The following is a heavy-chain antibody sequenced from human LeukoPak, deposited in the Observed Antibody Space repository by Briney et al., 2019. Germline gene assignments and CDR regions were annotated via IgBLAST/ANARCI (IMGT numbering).Heavy chain of an antibody. Sequence: GGSLRLPCVVSGFTFIRNGMSWVRQAPGKGLEWVSSISGISGTIYIADSVKGRFIISRDISKNTLYLQMTNLRAEDTAVYYCTKARDMNYYYGMDVWGQGTTVIVSS. CDR2: ISGISGTI. D-gene: IGHD2-15*01. J-gene: IGHJ6*02. CDR1: GFTFIRNG. CDR3: TKARDMNYYYGMDV. V-gene: IGHV3-23*01.